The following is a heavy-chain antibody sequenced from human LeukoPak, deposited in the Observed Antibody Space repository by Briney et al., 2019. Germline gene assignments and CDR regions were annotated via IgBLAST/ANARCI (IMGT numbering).Heavy chain of an antibody. CDR2: INPNSGGT. CDR3: ARGAVFWSGYYRGVDY. D-gene: IGHD3-3*01. V-gene: IGHV1-2*06. CDR1: GYTFTGYY. Sequence: KPGASVKVSCKASGYTFTGYYMHWVRQAPGQGLEWMGRINPNSGGTNYAQKFQGRVTMTRDTSISTAYMELSRLRSDDTAVYYCARGAVFWSGYYRGVDYWGQGTLVTVSS. J-gene: IGHJ4*02.